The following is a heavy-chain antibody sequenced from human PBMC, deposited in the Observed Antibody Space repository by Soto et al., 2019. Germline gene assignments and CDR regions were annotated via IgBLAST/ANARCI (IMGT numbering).Heavy chain of an antibody. CDR3: SRGPLRIVDIVATMDPHGRYYDGMAV. V-gene: IGHV1-69*01. J-gene: IGHJ6*02. CDR2: IIPIFGTA. Sequence: QVQLVQSGAEVKKPGSSVKVSCKASGGTFSSYAISWVRQAPGQGLEWMGGIIPIFGTANYAQKFHVRVTITADESTSTGYIEVSSLRSEDADVYYCSRGPLRIVDIVATMDPHGRYYDGMAVWGQGATVTVSS. D-gene: IGHD5-12*01. CDR1: GGTFSSYA.